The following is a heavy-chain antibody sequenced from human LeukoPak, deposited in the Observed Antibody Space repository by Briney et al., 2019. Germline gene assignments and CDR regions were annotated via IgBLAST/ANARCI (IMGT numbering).Heavy chain of an antibody. CDR1: GGSISSSSYY. CDR2: INHSGST. Sequence: PSETLSLTCTVSGGSISSSSYYWSWIRQPPGKGLEWIGEINHSGSTNYNPSLKSRVTISVDTSKNQFSLKLSSVTAADTAVYYCARGKGRFQYRPFDLWGRGTLVTVSS. CDR3: ARGKGRFQYRPFDL. J-gene: IGHJ2*01. V-gene: IGHV4-39*07. D-gene: IGHD3-10*01.